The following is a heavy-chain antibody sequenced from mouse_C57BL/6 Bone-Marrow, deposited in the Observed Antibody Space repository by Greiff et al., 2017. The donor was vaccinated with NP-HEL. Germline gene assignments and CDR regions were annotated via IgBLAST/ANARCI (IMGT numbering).Heavy chain of an antibody. CDR1: GYTFTSYW. CDR2: IDPNSGGT. CDR3: ARGWYPFYWYFDV. J-gene: IGHJ1*03. V-gene: IGHV1-72*01. Sequence: SCKASGYTFTSYWMHWVKQRPGRGLEWIGRIDPNSGGTKYNEKFKSKATLTVDKPSSTAYMQLSSLTSEDSAVYYCARGWYPFYWYFDVWGTGTTVTVSS. D-gene: IGHD2-1*01.